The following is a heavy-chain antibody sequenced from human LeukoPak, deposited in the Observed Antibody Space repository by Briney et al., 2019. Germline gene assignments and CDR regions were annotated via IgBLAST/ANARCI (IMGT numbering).Heavy chain of an antibody. D-gene: IGHD2-2*02. J-gene: IGHJ4*02. CDR1: GDSVSSNSAA. V-gene: IGHV6-1*01. CDR3: ARAPKTKYCSSTSCYTFDY. Sequence: SQTLSLTCAISGDSVSSNSAAWNWIRQSPSRGLEWLGRTYYRSKWYNDYAVSVKSRITINPDTSKNQCSLQLNSVTPEDTAVYYCARAPKTKYCSSTSCYTFDYWGQGTLVTVSS. CDR2: TYYRSKWYN.